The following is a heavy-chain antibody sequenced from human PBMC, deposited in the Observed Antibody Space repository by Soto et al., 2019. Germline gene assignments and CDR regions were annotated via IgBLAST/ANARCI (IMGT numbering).Heavy chain of an antibody. CDR3: ARGSAYSYYDLEY. Sequence: EVQLLESGGGLVRPGGSLRLSCAASGFTFSSYAMTWVRQAPGKGLEWVSGVSGTGGSAYYADSVKGRFTISRDKSTNTQYLHMNSLRAEDTAVYYCARGSAYSYYDLEYWGQGTLVTVSS. V-gene: IGHV3-23*01. CDR1: GFTFSSYA. CDR2: VSGTGGSA. J-gene: IGHJ4*02. D-gene: IGHD4-4*01.